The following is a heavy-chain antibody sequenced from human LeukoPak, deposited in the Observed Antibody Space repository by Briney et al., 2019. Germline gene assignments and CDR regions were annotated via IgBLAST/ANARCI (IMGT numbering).Heavy chain of an antibody. J-gene: IGHJ4*02. D-gene: IGHD5-12*01. CDR1: GFNFSNYG. CDR3: AKGETGGGYVRDYYFDY. V-gene: IGHV3-30*18. Sequence: SGKSLRLSCAASGFNFSNYGMHWVRQAPGKGLEWVAVISYDGSNRYYADSVKGRFTISRDKSKNTLYVQMNSLRAEDTAVYYCAKGETGGGYVRDYYFDYWGQGTLVTVAS. CDR2: ISYDGSNR.